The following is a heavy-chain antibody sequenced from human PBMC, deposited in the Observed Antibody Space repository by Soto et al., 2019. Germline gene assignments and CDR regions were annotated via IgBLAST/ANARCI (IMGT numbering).Heavy chain of an antibody. V-gene: IGHV1-2*04. CDR1: GYTFTGYY. CDR2: INPNSGGT. Sequence: ASVKVSCKASGYTFTGYYMHWVRQAPGQGLEWMGWINPNSGGTNYAQKFQGWVTMTRDTSISTAYMELSRLRSDDTAVYYCARGPFIVVVVAATHVPNYGMDVWGQGTTVTVSS. D-gene: IGHD2-15*01. CDR3: ARGPFIVVVVAATHVPNYGMDV. J-gene: IGHJ6*02.